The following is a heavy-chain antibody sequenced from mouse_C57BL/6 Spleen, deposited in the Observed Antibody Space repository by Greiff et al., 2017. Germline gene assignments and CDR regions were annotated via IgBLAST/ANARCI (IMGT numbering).Heavy chain of an antibody. CDR1: GYTFTSYW. V-gene: IGHV1-50*01. D-gene: IGHD2-2*01. J-gene: IGHJ4*01. Sequence: QVQLQQPGAELVKPGASVKLSCKASGYTFTSYWMQWVKQRPGQGLEWIGEIDPSDSYTNYNQKFKGKATLTVDTSSSTAYMQLSRLTSEDSAVYDCARGNGYDGGAYAMDYWGQGTSVTVSS. CDR3: ARGNGYDGGAYAMDY. CDR2: IDPSDSYT.